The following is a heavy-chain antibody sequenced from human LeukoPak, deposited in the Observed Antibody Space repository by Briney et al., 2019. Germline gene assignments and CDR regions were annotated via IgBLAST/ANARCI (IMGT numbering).Heavy chain of an antibody. D-gene: IGHD6-19*01. J-gene: IGHJ4*02. CDR3: VKGSGTGWYGH. CDR1: GFTFSTYS. V-gene: IGHV3-64D*06. Sequence: PGGSLRLSCSASGFTFSTYSMHWVRRAPGKGLEYISAISGNGADTYYPDSVKGRFTISRDNSKNMLILQMNSLRAEDTAVYYCVKGSGTGWYGHWGQGTLVTVSS. CDR2: ISGNGADT.